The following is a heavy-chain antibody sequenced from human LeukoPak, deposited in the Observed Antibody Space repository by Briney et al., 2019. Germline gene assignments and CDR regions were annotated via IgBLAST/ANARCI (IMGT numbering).Heavy chain of an antibody. CDR1: GGSFSGYY. D-gene: IGHD3-3*01. J-gene: IGHJ4*02. V-gene: IGHV4-34*01. CDR2: IYHSGST. Sequence: SETLSLTCAVYGGSFSGYYWSWIRQPPGKGLEWIGSIYHSGSTYYNPSLKSRVTISVDTSKNQFSLKLSSVTAADTAVYYCARTWSGYFRWGQGTLVTVSS. CDR3: ARTWSGYFR.